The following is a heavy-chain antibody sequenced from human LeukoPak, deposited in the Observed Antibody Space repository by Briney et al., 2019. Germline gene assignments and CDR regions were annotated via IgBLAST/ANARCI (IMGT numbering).Heavy chain of an antibody. V-gene: IGHV3-30*03. CDR2: ISYDGSNK. D-gene: IGHD3-10*01. CDR1: GFSFRSYW. J-gene: IGHJ4*02. CDR3: ARDPNYYGSGHARGGYFDY. Sequence: GGSLRLSCAASGFSFRSYWMSWVRQAPGKGLEWVAVISYDGSNKYYADSVKGRFTISRDNSKNTLYLQMNSLRAEDTAVYYCARDPNYYGSGHARGGYFDYWGQGTLVTVSS.